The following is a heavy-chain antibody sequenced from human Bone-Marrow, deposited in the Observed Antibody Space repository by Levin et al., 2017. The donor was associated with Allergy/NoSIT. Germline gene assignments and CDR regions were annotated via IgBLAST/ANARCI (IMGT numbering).Heavy chain of an antibody. CDR1: GASISSNDYY. CDR3: ARDRDYYDSSGYDIVYYGMDV. V-gene: IGHV4-30-4*01. D-gene: IGHD3-22*01. CDR2: IYSSGNT. Sequence: KASETLSLTCTVSGASISSNDYYWSWIRQPPGKGLEWIGYIYSSGNTHYNPSLKSRVTMSLDASKNQISLKLNSVTAADTAVYYCARDRDYYDSSGYDIVYYGMDVWGQGTTVTVS. J-gene: IGHJ6*02.